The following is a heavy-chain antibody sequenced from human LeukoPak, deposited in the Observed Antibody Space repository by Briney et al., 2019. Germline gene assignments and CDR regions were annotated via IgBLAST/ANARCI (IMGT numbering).Heavy chain of an antibody. V-gene: IGHV3-7*01. D-gene: IGHD6-13*01. CDR2: IKQDGSEK. CDR3: ARDWVRSSCTD. Sequence: GGSLRLSCAASGFPFTSYWMSWVRQAPGKGLEWVANIKQDGSEKYYVDSVKGRFTISRDNAKNSLYLQMNSLRAEDTAVYYCARDWVRSSCTDWGQGTLVTVSS. J-gene: IGHJ4*02. CDR1: GFPFTSYW.